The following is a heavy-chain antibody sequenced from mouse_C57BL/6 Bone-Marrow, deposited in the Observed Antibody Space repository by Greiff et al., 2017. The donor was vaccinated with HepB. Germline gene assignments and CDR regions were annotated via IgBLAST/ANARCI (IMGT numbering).Heavy chain of an antibody. D-gene: IGHD1-1*01. J-gene: IGHJ2*01. CDR2: INPNNGGT. CDR1: GYTFTGYY. Sequence: EVQLQQPGPELVKPGASVKISCKASGYTFTGYYMDWVKQSPGKSLEWIGDINPNNGGTNYNQKFKGKATLTVDKSSSTAYMQLRSLTSEDSAVYCCARRGVAHYFDYWGQGTTLTVSS. V-gene: IGHV1-18*01. CDR3: ARRGVAHYFDY.